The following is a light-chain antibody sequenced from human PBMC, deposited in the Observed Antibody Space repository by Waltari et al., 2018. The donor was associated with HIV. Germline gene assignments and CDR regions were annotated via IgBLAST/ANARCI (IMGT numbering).Light chain of an antibody. CDR3: QSADSSGTYWV. J-gene: IGLJ3*02. CDR2: KDS. Sequence: SYELTQPPSVSVSPGQTARITCPGDALPKQSAYWYQQKPGQAPGLVIYKDSERPSGIPERFSGSSSGTTVTLTISGVQAEDEADYYCQSADSSGTYWVFGGGTKLTVL. V-gene: IGLV3-25*03. CDR1: ALPKQS.